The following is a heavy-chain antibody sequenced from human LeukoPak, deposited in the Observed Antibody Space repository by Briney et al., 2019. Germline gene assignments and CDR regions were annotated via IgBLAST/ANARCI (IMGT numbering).Heavy chain of an antibody. J-gene: IGHJ4*02. D-gene: IGHD3-22*01. V-gene: IGHV4-38-2*02. Sequence: SETLSLTCAVSGYSISSGSYWGWIRQPPGKGLEWIGSTYHSGSTYYNPSLKSRVTISVDTSKTQFSLKLSSVTAADTALYYCARESNYYDTSGYYWGYFDYWGQGTLVTVSA. CDR2: TYHSGST. CDR3: ARESNYYDTSGYYWGYFDY. CDR1: GYSISSGSY.